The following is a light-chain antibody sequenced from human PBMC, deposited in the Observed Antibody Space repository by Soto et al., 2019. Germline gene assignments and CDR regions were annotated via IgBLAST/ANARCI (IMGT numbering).Light chain of an antibody. V-gene: IGKV1-5*01. J-gene: IGKJ4*01. CDR1: QTISRW. CDR2: TAS. Sequence: DIQMAQSPSTLSSSGGETVTSTCRASQTISRWLAWYQQKPGKPPRLLIYTASTLESGVPSSISASGSGTEFTPTISSLQPEDFATYYCQQANSFPLTFGGGTKVDIK. CDR3: QQANSFPLT.